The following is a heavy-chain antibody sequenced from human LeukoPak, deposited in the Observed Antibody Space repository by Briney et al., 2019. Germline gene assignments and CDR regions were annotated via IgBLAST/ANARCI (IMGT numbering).Heavy chain of an antibody. J-gene: IGHJ4*02. CDR1: GFTVNTNY. CDR2: VYSSGNT. CDR3: VKGPTYDSLPYYFDY. Sequence: GGSLRLSCAVSGFTVNTNYMIWVRQAPGKGLEWVSVVYSSGNTYYAGSVKGRFTLSRDNSNNTLYLQMSSLRAEDTAVYYCVKGPTYDSLPYYFDYWGQGTLVTVSS. D-gene: IGHD3-22*01. V-gene: IGHV3-66*01.